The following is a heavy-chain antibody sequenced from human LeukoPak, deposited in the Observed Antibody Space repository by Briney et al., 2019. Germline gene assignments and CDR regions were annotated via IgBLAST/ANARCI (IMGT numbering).Heavy chain of an antibody. V-gene: IGHV4-4*09. CDR1: GGSISSYY. CDR3: ARLMCSSSLSFDL. Sequence: SETLSLTCTVSGGSISSYYWSWVRQPPGKGLEWIGYIYTSGSTNYNPSLKSRVTISVDPSKNQFSLKLSSVTPAYTAVYYCARLMCSSSLSFDLWGRGTLVTVSS. CDR2: IYTSGST. J-gene: IGHJ2*01. D-gene: IGHD6-6*01.